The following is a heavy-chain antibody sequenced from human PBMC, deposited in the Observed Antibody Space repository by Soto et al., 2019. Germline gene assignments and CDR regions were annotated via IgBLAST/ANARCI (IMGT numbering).Heavy chain of an antibody. D-gene: IGHD3-10*01. CDR2: TYYSGST. CDR1: GGSISSGDYY. CDR3: ARDATVRSFDY. V-gene: IGHV4-30-4*01. J-gene: IGHJ4*02. Sequence: PSETLSLTCTVSGGSISSGDYYWSWIRQPPGKGLEWIGYTYYSGSTYYNPSLKSRVTISVDTSKNQFSLKLSSVTAADTAVYYCARDATVRSFDYWGQGTLVTVSS.